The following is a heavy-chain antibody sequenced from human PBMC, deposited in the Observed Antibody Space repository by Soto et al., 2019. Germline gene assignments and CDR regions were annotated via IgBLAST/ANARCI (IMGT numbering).Heavy chain of an antibody. D-gene: IGHD2-2*01. V-gene: IGHV3-23*01. CDR3: AKVVPYASLPQGWLAP. CDR1: GFTFSNYA. CDR2: ISDTGSST. J-gene: IGHJ5*02. Sequence: EVQLLESGGGFVQPGGSLRLSCVASGFTFSNYAMNWVRQAPGKGLEWVSAISDTGSSTYYADSVKGRFTVSRDNSKNTLYLQLNSLRDEDTAVYYRAKVVPYASLPQGWLAPWGQRSLVTVST.